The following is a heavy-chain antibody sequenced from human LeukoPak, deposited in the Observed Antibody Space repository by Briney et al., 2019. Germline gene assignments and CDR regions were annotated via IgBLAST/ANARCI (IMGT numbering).Heavy chain of an antibody. CDR2: INHSGST. Sequence: SETLPLTCAVYGGSFSGYYWSWIRQPPGKGLEWIGEINHSGSTNYNPSLKSRVTISVDTSKNQFSLKLSSVTAADTAVYYCARASSGNSDYFDYWGQGTLVTVSS. CDR3: ARASSGNSDYFDY. CDR1: GGSFSGYY. V-gene: IGHV4-34*01. J-gene: IGHJ4*02. D-gene: IGHD4-23*01.